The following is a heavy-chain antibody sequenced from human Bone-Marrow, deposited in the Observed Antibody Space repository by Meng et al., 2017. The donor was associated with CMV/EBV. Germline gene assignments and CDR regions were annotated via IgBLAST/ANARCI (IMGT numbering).Heavy chain of an antibody. CDR2: ISSSSSTI. Sequence: GESLKISCAASGFTFSSYSMNWVRQAPGKGLEWVSYISSSSSTIYYADSVKGRFTISRDNAKNSLYLQMNSLRAEDTAVYYCAREGAQWLRIGRPFDYWGQGTLVTVSS. CDR1: GFTFSSYS. CDR3: AREGAQWLRIGRPFDY. V-gene: IGHV3-48*04. D-gene: IGHD5-12*01. J-gene: IGHJ4*02.